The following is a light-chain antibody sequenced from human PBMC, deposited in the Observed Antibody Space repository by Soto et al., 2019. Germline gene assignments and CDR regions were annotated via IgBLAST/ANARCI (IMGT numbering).Light chain of an antibody. CDR3: QQYGSSPPT. Sequence: EIVLTQSPGTLSLSPGERATLSCRASQSVSSSYLAWYQQQPGQAPRLLIYGASSRATGIPDRFSGSGSGTDFTLTISRLEPEDFAVYYCQQYGSSPPTFGQGPKVELK. V-gene: IGKV3-20*01. J-gene: IGKJ1*01. CDR1: QSVSSSY. CDR2: GAS.